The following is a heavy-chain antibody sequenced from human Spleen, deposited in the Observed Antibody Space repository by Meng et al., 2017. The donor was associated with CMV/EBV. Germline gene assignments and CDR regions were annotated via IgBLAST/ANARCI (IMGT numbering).Heavy chain of an antibody. V-gene: IGHV3-9*01. CDR1: GFTFEDYA. CDR2: ISWNSGNI. Sequence: SLKISCAASGFTFEDYAMHWVRQAPGKGLEWVSGISWNSGNIGYADSVEGRFTISRDNAKNSLYLQMNGLRREDTALYYCVKDIGKFDFWSDYYGMDVWGQGTTVTVSS. CDR3: VKDIGKFDFWSDYYGMDV. D-gene: IGHD3-3*01. J-gene: IGHJ6*02.